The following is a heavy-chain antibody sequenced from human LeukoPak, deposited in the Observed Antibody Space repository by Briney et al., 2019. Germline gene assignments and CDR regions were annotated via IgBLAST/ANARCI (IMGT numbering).Heavy chain of an antibody. J-gene: IGHJ4*02. CDR1: GFTFSSYA. V-gene: IGHV3-23*01. D-gene: IGHD3-22*01. CDR2: ISGSGGGT. Sequence: PGGSLRLSWAASGFTFSSYAMSWGRQAPGKGLEWVAGISGSGGGTNYADSVKGRFTSSRDNPKNTLYLQMNSLRAEDTAVYFCAKRGVVTRVILVGFHKEAYYFDSWGQGALVTVSS. CDR3: AKRGVVTRVILVGFHKEAYYFDS.